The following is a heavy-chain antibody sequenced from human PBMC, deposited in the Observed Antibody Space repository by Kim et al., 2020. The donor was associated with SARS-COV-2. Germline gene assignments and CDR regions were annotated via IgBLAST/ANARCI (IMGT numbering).Heavy chain of an antibody. J-gene: IGHJ4*02. CDR2: TSAHNGNR. CDR3: ARFYGSGSYYRVPFDS. D-gene: IGHD3-10*01. Sequence: ASVKVSCKTSGYTFSSFGISWVRQAPGQGLEWMGWTSAHNGNRNYAQKFQDGVTMTIETFTSTAYMELRSLRSDDTAVYYCARFYGSGSYYRVPFDSWGQGTLVTVSS. V-gene: IGHV1-18*01. CDR1: GYTFSSFG.